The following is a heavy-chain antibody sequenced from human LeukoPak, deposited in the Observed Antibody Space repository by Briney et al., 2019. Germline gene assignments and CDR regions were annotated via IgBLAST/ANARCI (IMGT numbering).Heavy chain of an antibody. CDR2: INPNSGGT. CDR1: GYTFTGYY. D-gene: IGHD6-13*01. Sequence: GASVKVSCKTSGYTFTGYYMHWVRQAPGQGLEWMGWINPNSGGTNYAQKFRGRVTMTRDTSISTAYMELSRLRSDDTAVYYCARSASEAAAGEDWFDPWGQGTLVTVSS. J-gene: IGHJ5*02. V-gene: IGHV1-2*02. CDR3: ARSASEAAAGEDWFDP.